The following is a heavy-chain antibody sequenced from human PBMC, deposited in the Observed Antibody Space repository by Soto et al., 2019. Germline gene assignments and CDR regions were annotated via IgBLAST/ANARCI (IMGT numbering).Heavy chain of an antibody. Sequence: GSLRLSCAASGFTFTTYWMSWVRQAPGKGLEWVANIKPDGSEKWYVDSVKGRFTISRDNAKNSLYLQMNSLRAEDTAVYYCARGDYYDSSGPFSDAFDIWGQGTMVTVSS. CDR2: IKPDGSEK. D-gene: IGHD3-22*01. J-gene: IGHJ3*02. CDR3: ARGDYYDSSGPFSDAFDI. V-gene: IGHV3-7*04. CDR1: GFTFTTYW.